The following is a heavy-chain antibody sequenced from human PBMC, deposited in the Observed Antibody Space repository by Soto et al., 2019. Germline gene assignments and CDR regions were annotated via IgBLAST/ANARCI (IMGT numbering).Heavy chain of an antibody. V-gene: IGHV5-10-1*01. CDR1: GYSFTSYW. CDR3: ARRLVNLPFYGMDV. J-gene: IGHJ6*02. Sequence: PGESLKISCQCSGYSFTSYWISWVRQMPGKGLEWMGRIDPSDSYTNYSPSFQGHVTISADKSISTAYLQWSSLKASDTAMYYCARRLVNLPFYGMDVWGQGTTVTVSS. D-gene: IGHD1-26*01. CDR2: IDPSDSYT.